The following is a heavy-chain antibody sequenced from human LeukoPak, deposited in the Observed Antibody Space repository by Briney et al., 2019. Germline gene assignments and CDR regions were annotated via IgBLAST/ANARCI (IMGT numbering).Heavy chain of an antibody. J-gene: IGHJ4*02. CDR2: ITAFNGNT. CDR1: GYIFTGYF. Sequence: ASVRVSCKASGYIFTGYFMNWVRQAPGQGLEWMGWITAFNGNTDYAQKFQGRVTMTTDTSTSTAYMELRSLRSDDTAVYYCARDSYDSSGSYFFLKLFDYWGQGTLVTVSS. CDR3: ARDSYDSSGSYFFLKLFDY. V-gene: IGHV1-18*04. D-gene: IGHD3-22*01.